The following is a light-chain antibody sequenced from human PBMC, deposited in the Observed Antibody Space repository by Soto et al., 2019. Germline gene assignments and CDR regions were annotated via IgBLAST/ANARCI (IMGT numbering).Light chain of an antibody. Sequence: EIVLTQSPGTLSLSPGERATLSCRTSQNINSNYLAWYQHKPGQAPRLLIYGASSRATGIPDRFSGSGSGTDFTLTISRLEPEDFAVYYCQHYCSSPMYAFGQGTKLEIK. CDR2: GAS. J-gene: IGKJ2*01. CDR3: QHYCSSPMYA. CDR1: QNINSNY. V-gene: IGKV3-20*01.